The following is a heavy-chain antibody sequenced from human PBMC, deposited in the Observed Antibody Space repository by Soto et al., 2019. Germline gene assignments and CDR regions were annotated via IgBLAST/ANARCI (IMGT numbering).Heavy chain of an antibody. CDR2: INHSGTA. J-gene: IGHJ6*02. D-gene: IGHD2-8*02. Sequence: SETLSLTCAVYGESLTGYYWSWIRQSTGKGLEWIGEINHSGTASYNPSLKSRATISLDTSKNQISLKLSSLTAADTAVYYCARARPGRGNWWAWRDYNVDVWGQGTKVT. CDR1: GESLTGYY. V-gene: IGHV4-34*01. CDR3: ARARPGRGNWWAWRDYNVDV.